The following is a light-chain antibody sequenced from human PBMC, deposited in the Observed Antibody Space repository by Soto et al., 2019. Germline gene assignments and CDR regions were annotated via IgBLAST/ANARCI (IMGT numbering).Light chain of an antibody. CDR2: GAS. V-gene: IGKV3-20*01. CDR1: PSVTNY. CDR3: QQYGGSPRIT. J-gene: IGKJ5*01. Sequence: EIVLTQSPATLSLSPVERATLSCRSSPSVTNYLAWYQQKPGQAPRLLIHGASSRATGIPDRFSGSGSGTDFTLIINRLEPEDVAIYYCQQYGGSPRITFGQGTRLEI.